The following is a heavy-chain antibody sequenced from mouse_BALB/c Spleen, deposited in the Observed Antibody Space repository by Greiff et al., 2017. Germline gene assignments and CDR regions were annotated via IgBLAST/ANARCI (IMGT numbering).Heavy chain of an antibody. CDR2: ISSGGST. J-gene: IGHJ3*01. V-gene: IGHV5-6-5*01. CDR3: ARDNMFAY. CDR1: GFTFSSYA. Sequence: DVKLVESGGGLVKPGGSLKLSCAASGFTFSSYAMSWVRQTPEKRLEWVASISSGGSTYYPDSVKGRFTISRDNARNILYLQMSSLRSEDTAMYYCARDNMFAYWGQGTLVTVSA.